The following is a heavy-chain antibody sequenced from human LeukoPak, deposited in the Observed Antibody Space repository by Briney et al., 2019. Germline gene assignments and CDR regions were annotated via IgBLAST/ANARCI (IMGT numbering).Heavy chain of an antibody. CDR1: GGSISSGGYY. Sequence: SETLSLTCTVSGGSISSGGYYWSWIRQHPGKGLEWIGYIYYSGSTYYNPSLKSRVTISVDTSKNQFSLKLSSVTAADTAVYYWARLFRSSWFFDKGGQEPLFTV. CDR2: IYYSGST. J-gene: IGHJ4*02. CDR3: ARLFRSSWFFDK. D-gene: IGHD6-13*01. V-gene: IGHV4-31*03.